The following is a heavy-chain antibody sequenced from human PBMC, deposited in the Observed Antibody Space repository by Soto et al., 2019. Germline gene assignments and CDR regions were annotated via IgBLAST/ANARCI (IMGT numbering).Heavy chain of an antibody. J-gene: IGHJ4*02. CDR1: GGSINSYY. Sequence: QVQLQESGPGLVKPSETLSLTCSVSGGSINSYYWSWIRQSPGKGLEWIGFIYYSGNTNYNPSLKSRVPMSVDTSKNQFSLKLSSVTAADTAVYYCARVRGYCSSTSCLNFDYWGQGTLVTVSS. D-gene: IGHD2-2*01. CDR3: ARVRGYCSSTSCLNFDY. V-gene: IGHV4-59*01. CDR2: IYYSGNT.